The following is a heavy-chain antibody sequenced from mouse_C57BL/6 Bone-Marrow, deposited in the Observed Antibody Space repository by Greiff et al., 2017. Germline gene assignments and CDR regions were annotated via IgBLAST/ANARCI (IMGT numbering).Heavy chain of an antibody. CDR3: AREGYCGSSSFAY. J-gene: IGHJ3*01. CDR2: IYPGSGST. D-gene: IGHD1-1*01. CDR1: GYTFTSYW. Sequence: QVQLQQPGAELVKPGASVKMSCKASGYTFTSYWITWVKQRPGQGLEWIGDIYPGSGSTNYNEKFKSKATLTVDTSSSTAYMQLSSLTSEDSAVYYGAREGYCGSSSFAYWGQGTLVTVSA. V-gene: IGHV1-55*01.